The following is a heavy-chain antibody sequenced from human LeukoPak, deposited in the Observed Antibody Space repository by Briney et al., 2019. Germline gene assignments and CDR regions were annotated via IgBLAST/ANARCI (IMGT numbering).Heavy chain of an antibody. J-gene: IGHJ4*02. V-gene: IGHV3-33*06. Sequence: PGRSLRLSCAASGFTFSSYGMHWVRQAPGKGLEGVAGIWYDGSNKYYADSVKGRFTISRGNYKNTLYLQMNSVRAEDTAVYYCAKEAIAVAGSQPFDYWGQGTLVTVSS. CDR1: GFTFSSYG. CDR3: AKEAIAVAGSQPFDY. D-gene: IGHD6-19*01. CDR2: IWYDGSNK.